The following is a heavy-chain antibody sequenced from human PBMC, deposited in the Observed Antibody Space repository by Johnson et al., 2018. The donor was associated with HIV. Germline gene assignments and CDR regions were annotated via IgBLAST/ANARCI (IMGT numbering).Heavy chain of an antibody. J-gene: IGHJ3*02. CDR1: GFTFSSYG. CDR2: IRYDESNK. CDR3: ARPSVITTLTTTPWAFDI. V-gene: IGHV3-30*02. Sequence: QVQLVESGGGVVQPGGSLRLSCAASGFTFSSYGMHWVRQAPDKVLEWVAFIRYDESNKYYTDSVKGRFTISRDNSKNTLYLQMNSLRAEDTAIYYCARPSVITTLTTTPWAFDIWGQGTMVTVSS. D-gene: IGHD4-17*01.